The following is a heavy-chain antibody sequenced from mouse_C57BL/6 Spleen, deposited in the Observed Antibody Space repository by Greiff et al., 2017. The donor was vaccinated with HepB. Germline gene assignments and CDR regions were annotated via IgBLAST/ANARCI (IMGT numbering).Heavy chain of an antibody. CDR2: INYDGSST. CDR1: GFTFSDYY. D-gene: IGHD1-1*01. CDR3: ARDQGYYGSPWYFDV. Sequence: EVKVEESEGGLVQPGSSMKLSCTASGFTFSDYYMAWVRQVPEKGLEWVANINYDGSSTYYLDSLKSRFIISRDNAKNILYLQMSSLKSEDTATYYCARDQGYYGSPWYFDVWGTGTTVTVSS. J-gene: IGHJ1*03. V-gene: IGHV5-16*01.